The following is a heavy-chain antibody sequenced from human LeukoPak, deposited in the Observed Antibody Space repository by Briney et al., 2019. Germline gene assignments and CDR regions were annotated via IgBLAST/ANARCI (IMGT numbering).Heavy chain of an antibody. J-gene: IGHJ6*02. V-gene: IGHV3-53*05. Sequence: GGSLRLSCAASGFTVSSKYMSWVRQAPGKGLEWVSVIYSGGSTYYADSVKGRFTISRDNSKNTLYLQMNSLRAEDTAVYYCARQAQLPSPSYYYYYGMDVWGQGTTVTVSS. CDR2: IYSGGST. D-gene: IGHD2-2*01. CDR1: GFTVSSKY. CDR3: ARQAQLPSPSYYYYYGMDV.